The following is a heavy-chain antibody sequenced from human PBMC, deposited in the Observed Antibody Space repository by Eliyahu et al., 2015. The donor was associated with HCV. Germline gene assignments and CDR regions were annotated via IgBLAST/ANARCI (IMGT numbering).Heavy chain of an antibody. CDR2: ISPYTGET. J-gene: IGHJ4*02. CDR3: ARLNWGSRRFDS. Sequence: QVQLVQSGAEVKKPGASVTVSCKTSGYTFTSYALCWMRQAPGQGLEWMGWISPYTGETHHEQKFQDRVTMTTDTSTGTAYVDLRSLRSDDTAVYYCARLNWGSRRFDSWGQGTLVTVSS. V-gene: IGHV1-18*01. CDR1: GYTFTSYA. D-gene: IGHD7-27*01.